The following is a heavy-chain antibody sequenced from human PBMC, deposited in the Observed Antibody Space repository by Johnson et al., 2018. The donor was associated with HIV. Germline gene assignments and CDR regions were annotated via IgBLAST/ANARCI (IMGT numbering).Heavy chain of an antibody. CDR1: GFTFTNAW. Sequence: EVLLLESGGGLVKPGGSLRLSCAASGFTFTNAWLSWVRQAPGKGLEWVGRIKSKNDGGTTEYGAPVKGRFSISRDDSQNTLYLQMDSLRTEDTALYYCTTPLDQFDWISSVWVPGHGFDIWGQGTMVTVSS. CDR3: TTPLDQFDWISSVWVPGHGFDI. V-gene: IGHV3-15*01. D-gene: IGHD3-9*01. CDR2: IKSKNDGGTT. J-gene: IGHJ3*02.